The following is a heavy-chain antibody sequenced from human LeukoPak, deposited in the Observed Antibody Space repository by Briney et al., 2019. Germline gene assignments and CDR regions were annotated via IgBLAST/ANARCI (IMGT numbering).Heavy chain of an antibody. CDR1: GFIFSSFA. Sequence: GGSLRLSCVGSGFIFSSFAMSWVSQAPGKGLEWVSNVSGGGGYTYYADSVNGRSTVSRDDSKSMHFLQMNSLRPEDTALYFCAKRITVSAGYYLDSWGQGTLVTVSS. J-gene: IGHJ4*02. D-gene: IGHD2-8*01. CDR3: AKRITVSAGYYLDS. V-gene: IGHV3-23*01. CDR2: VSGGGGYT.